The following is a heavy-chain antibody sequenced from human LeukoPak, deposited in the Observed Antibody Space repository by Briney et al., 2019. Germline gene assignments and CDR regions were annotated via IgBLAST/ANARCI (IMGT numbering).Heavy chain of an antibody. CDR2: IYSGGST. J-gene: IGHJ4*02. CDR3: ARDPGYSYGLDY. Sequence: GGSLRLSCAASGFTVSDNYMSWVRQAPGKGLQWVSVIYSGGSTNYADSVKGRFTISRDNSKNTLYLQMNSLRADDTAVYYCARDPGYSYGLDYWGQGTLVTVSS. V-gene: IGHV3-66*01. D-gene: IGHD5-18*01. CDR1: GFTVSDNY.